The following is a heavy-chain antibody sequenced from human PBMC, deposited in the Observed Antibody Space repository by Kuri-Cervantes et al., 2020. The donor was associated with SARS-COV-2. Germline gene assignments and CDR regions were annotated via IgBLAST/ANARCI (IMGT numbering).Heavy chain of an antibody. V-gene: IGHV3-30-3*01. Sequence: GESLKISCAASGFIFKNYAMHWVRQAPGKGLEWVAVTVYDGTTKYYADSVKGRFTISRDNSEKMLYLQVSSLRAEDTAVYYCARSISGITGTTAAFDIWGQGTMVTVSS. CDR3: ARSISGITGTTAAFDI. CDR1: GFIFKNYA. CDR2: TVYDGTTK. J-gene: IGHJ3*02. D-gene: IGHD1-20*01.